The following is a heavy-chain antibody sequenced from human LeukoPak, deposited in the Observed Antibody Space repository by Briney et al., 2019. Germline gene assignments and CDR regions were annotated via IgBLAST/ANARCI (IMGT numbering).Heavy chain of an antibody. CDR3: ARDFTMIDGQAFYI. CDR2: IIPIFGTA. Sequence: SVKVSCKACGGSFSSYDISWVRQAPGQGLEWMGRIIPIFGTANYAQTFQGRVTITTDESTSTAYMELSSLRSEDTAVYYCARDFTMIDGQAFYIWGQGTMVTVSS. CDR1: GGSFSSYD. D-gene: IGHD3-22*01. J-gene: IGHJ3*02. V-gene: IGHV1-69*05.